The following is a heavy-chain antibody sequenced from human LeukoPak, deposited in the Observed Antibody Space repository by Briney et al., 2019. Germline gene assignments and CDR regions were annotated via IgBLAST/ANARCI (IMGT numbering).Heavy chain of an antibody. V-gene: IGHV3-30*03. Sequence: GRSLRLSCAASGFTSSSYGMHWVRQAPGKGLEWVAVISYDGSNKYYADSVKGRFTISRDNSKNTLYLQMNSLRSEDTAVYYCARDNSVGDYAWWFDPWGQGTLVTVSS. CDR2: ISYDGSNK. CDR1: GFTSSSYG. J-gene: IGHJ5*02. D-gene: IGHD1-26*01. CDR3: ARDNSVGDYAWWFDP.